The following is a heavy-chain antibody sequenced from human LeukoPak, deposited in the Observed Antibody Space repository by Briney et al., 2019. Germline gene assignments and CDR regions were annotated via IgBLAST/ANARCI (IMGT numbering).Heavy chain of an antibody. CDR1: GGSISSYY. Sequence: SETLSLTCTVSGGSISSYYWSWIRQPPGKGLEWIGYIYYSGSTNYNPSLKSRVTISVDTSKNQFSLKLSSVTAADTAVYHCASSLKRPAAMSDWGQGTLVTVSS. CDR2: IYYSGST. CDR3: ASSLKRPAAMSD. D-gene: IGHD2-2*01. J-gene: IGHJ4*02. V-gene: IGHV4-59*08.